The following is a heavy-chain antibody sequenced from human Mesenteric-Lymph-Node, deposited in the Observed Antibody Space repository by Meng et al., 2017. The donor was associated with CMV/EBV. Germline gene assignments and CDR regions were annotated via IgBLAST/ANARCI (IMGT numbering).Heavy chain of an antibody. CDR3: ARKGHYYYGMDV. J-gene: IGHJ6*02. Sequence: GESLKISCATSGFTFSSHWMSWVRQAPGKGPEWVANIKPDGSEKHYVDSVKGRFTISRDNAEDSLYLQMNNLRAEDTAVYYCARKGHYYYGMDVWGQGTTVTVSS. CDR1: GFTFSSHW. V-gene: IGHV3-7*03. CDR2: IKPDGSEK.